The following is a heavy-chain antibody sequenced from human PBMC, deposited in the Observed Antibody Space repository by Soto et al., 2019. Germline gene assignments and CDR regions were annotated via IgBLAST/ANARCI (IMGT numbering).Heavy chain of an antibody. V-gene: IGHV3-7*04. CDR2: IRQDGSVK. Sequence: GGSLRLSCVASGFTFSTYWMSWVRQAPGKGLEWVANIRQDGSVKDYVESVKGRFTISRDNAKNSQYLLMNSLRVEDTAVYYCARDNPAAMGDSWGQGT. J-gene: IGHJ4*02. CDR3: ARDNPAAMGDS. CDR1: GFTFSTYW. D-gene: IGHD5-18*01.